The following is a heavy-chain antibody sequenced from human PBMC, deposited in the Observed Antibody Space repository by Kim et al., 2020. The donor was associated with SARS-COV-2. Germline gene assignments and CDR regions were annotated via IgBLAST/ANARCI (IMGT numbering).Heavy chain of an antibody. CDR1: GYSFTTFG. D-gene: IGHD3-10*01. CDR2: ISGYRDDT. Sequence: ASVKVSCKSSGYSFTTFGISWVRLVPGQGLQWLGWISGYRDDTRYAESFRARVTLTKDTSTDTAYMDLKWLRPDDTAVYFCARDYYDSGRYRGGHAFDMW. CDR3: ARDYYDSGRYRGGHAFDM. V-gene: IGHV1-18*01. J-gene: IGHJ3*02.